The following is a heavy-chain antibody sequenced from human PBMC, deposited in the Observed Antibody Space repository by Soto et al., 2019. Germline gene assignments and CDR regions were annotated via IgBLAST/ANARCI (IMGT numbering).Heavy chain of an antibody. CDR3: AGRYGGGFDY. CDR2: IYYSGST. V-gene: IGHV4-59*08. D-gene: IGHD4-17*01. J-gene: IGHJ4*02. Sequence: SETLSLTCTVSGGSISSYYWSWIRQPPGKGLEWIGYIYYSGSTNYNPSLKSRVTISVDTSKNQFSLKVSSVTAADTAVYYCAGRYGGGFDYWGQEPLVTVSS. CDR1: GGSISSYY.